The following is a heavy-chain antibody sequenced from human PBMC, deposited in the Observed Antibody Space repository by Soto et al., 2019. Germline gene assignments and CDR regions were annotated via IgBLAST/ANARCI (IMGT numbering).Heavy chain of an antibody. J-gene: IGHJ1*01. CDR1: GGTFSGYT. D-gene: IGHD2-15*01. CDR3: ALLYCSGGSCYQSYFQH. Sequence: GASVKVSCKASGGTFSGYTISWVRQAPGQGLEWMGRIIPILGIANYAQKFQGRVTITADKSTSTAYMELSSLRSEDTAVYYCALLYCSGGSCYQSYFQHWGQGTLVTVSS. V-gene: IGHV1-69*02. CDR2: IIPILGIA.